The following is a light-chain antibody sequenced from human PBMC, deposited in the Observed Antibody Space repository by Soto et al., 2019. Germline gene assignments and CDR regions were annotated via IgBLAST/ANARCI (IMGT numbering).Light chain of an antibody. CDR1: RSDVGGYNY. CDR2: DDS. J-gene: IGLJ2*01. V-gene: IGLV2-14*01. CDR3: SSYTSSSTLV. Sequence: QSALTQPASVSRSPGQSITISCTGTRSDVGGYNYVSWYQQHPGKAPKLMIYDDSNRPAGVSNRFSGSKSGNTASLTISRLQAEDEADYYCSSYTSSSTLVFGGGTKLTVL.